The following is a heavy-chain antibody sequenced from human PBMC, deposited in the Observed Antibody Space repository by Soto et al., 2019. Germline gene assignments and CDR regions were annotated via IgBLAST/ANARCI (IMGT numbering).Heavy chain of an antibody. V-gene: IGHV3-23*01. D-gene: IGHD3-3*01. J-gene: IGHJ5*02. CDR1: GFTFSSYA. Sequence: PGGSLRLSCAASGFTFSSYAMSWVRQAPGKGLEWVSAISGSGGSTYYADSVKGRFTISRDNSKNTLYLQMNSLRAEDTAVYYCAKKPVTIFGVVSLNWFDPWGQGTLVTVSS. CDR2: ISGSGGST. CDR3: AKKPVTIFGVVSLNWFDP.